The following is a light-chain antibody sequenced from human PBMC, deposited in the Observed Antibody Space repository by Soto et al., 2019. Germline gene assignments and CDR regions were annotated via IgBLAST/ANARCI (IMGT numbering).Light chain of an antibody. V-gene: IGLV1-40*01. CDR2: DNT. J-gene: IGLJ2*01. CDR3: QSHDRSLSAVV. Sequence: QSVLTQPPSVSGAPGQRVTISCTGSRSDIGAGYRVRWYQQVPGAAPKLLIYDNTNRPSGVSARFFGSKSGTSASLAITGLQAEDEADYYCQSHDRSLSAVVFGGGTKVTVL. CDR1: RSDIGAGYR.